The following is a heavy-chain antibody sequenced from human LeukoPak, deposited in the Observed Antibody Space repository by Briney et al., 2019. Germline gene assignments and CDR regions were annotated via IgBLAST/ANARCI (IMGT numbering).Heavy chain of an antibody. J-gene: IGHJ5*02. Sequence: ASVKVSCKVSGYTLTELSMHWVRQAPGKGLEWMGGFDPEDGETIYAQKFQGRVTITADESTSTAYMELSSLRSEDTAVYYCARADLSPWYSLNEPYNWFDPWGQGTLVTVSS. CDR3: ARADLSPWYSLNEPYNWFDP. CDR1: GYTLTELS. D-gene: IGHD6-13*01. CDR2: FDPEDGET. V-gene: IGHV1-24*01.